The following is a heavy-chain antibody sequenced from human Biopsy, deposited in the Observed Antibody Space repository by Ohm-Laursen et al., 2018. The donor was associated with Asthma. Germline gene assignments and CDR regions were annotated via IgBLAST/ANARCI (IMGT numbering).Heavy chain of an antibody. CDR2: ISYDGTNK. V-gene: IGHV3-30-3*01. J-gene: IGHJ6*02. Sequence: SLRFSCAAPGFTFSDYDMHWVRQAPGKGLEWVVVISYDGTNKDYADSVKGRFTFSRDNSQNTLSLEMNSLRVEDTAVYYCARDLRSDNWNPWGMDVWGLGTTVTVAS. D-gene: IGHD1-20*01. CDR1: GFTFSDYD. CDR3: ARDLRSDNWNPWGMDV.